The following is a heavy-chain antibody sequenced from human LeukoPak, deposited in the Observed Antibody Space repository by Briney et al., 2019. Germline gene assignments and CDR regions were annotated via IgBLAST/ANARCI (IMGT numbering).Heavy chain of an antibody. V-gene: IGHV3-23*01. Sequence: QPGGSLRLSCAASGFTFNKYAMNWVCQPPGKRLEWVSSIAGTGGSTYYADSVKGRFTLSRDNSENTLYLQLNSLRAEDSGIYYCAKAFRIVGIGNPDDAFDVWGQGTVVTVS. CDR2: IAGTGGST. D-gene: IGHD1-26*01. J-gene: IGHJ3*01. CDR1: GFTFNKYA. CDR3: AKAFRIVGIGNPDDAFDV.